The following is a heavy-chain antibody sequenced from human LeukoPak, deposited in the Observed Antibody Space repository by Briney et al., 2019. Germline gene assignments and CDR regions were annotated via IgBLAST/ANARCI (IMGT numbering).Heavy chain of an antibody. J-gene: IGHJ4*02. CDR1: GGSISSYY. CDR3: ASGEGGEFFDY. D-gene: IGHD3-10*01. Sequence: SETLSLTCTVSGGSISSYYWSWIRQPPGKGLEWIGYIYYSGSTNYNPSLMSRVTISVDTSKNQFSLKLSSVTAADTAVYYCASGEGGEFFDYWGQGTLVTVSS. CDR2: IYYSGST. V-gene: IGHV4-59*01.